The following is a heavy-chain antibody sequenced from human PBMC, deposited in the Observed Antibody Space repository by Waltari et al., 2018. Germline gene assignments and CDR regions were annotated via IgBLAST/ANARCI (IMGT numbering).Heavy chain of an antibody. Sequence: LGQSGTEVKKPGASVKVSCKASGYTFTGYAILWVRQAHGQGLEWMGRINPKNGDTHYAQKFQGRVAMTTDTSTNTAFMELHSLRSDDTAVYYCLRDSSGSHFDYWGQGTLVTVSS. D-gene: IGHD3-22*01. CDR1: GYTFTGYA. CDR2: INPKNGDT. CDR3: LRDSSGSHFDY. V-gene: IGHV1-2*06. J-gene: IGHJ4*02.